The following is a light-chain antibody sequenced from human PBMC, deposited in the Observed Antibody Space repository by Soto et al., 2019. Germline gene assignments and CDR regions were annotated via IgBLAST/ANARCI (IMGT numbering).Light chain of an antibody. J-gene: IGLJ2*01. Sequence: QSVLTQPRSVSGSPGQSVTISCAGTSSDVGNYNYVSWYQQHPGKAPKLMIYDVSQRPSGVPDRFFGSKSGNTASLTISGLQAEDEADYYCCSYAGSYTEVFGGGTQLTVL. V-gene: IGLV2-11*01. CDR1: SSDVGNYNY. CDR3: CSYAGSYTEV. CDR2: DVS.